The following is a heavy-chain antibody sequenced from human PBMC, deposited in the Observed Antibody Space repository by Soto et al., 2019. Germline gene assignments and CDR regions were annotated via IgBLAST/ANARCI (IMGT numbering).Heavy chain of an antibody. V-gene: IGHV3-30*18. CDR2: ISYDGSNK. J-gene: IGHJ6*02. CDR1: GFTFSSYG. D-gene: IGHD6-13*01. CDR3: AKDRGYSSSWEYYYYYYGMDV. Sequence: SLRLSCAASGFTFSSYGMHWVRQAPGKGLEWVAVISYDGSNKYYADSVKGRFTISRDNSKNTLYLQMNSLRAEDTAVYYCAKDRGYSSSWEYYYYYYGMDVWGQGTTVTVSS.